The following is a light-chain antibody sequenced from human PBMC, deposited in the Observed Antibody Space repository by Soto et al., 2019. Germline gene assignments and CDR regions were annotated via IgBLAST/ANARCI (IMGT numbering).Light chain of an antibody. CDR1: QTIFYSSNNRNY. CDR2: WAS. V-gene: IGKV4-1*01. J-gene: IGKJ1*01. CDR3: QQYYNFPRT. Sequence: DIVMTQSPDSLTVSLGERATINCTSSQTIFYSSNNRNYLAWYQQRPGQPPKLLIYWASTRESGVPDRFSGSESGTDFTLTISSLQTEDVALYYCQQYYNFPRTFGQGTKVEIK.